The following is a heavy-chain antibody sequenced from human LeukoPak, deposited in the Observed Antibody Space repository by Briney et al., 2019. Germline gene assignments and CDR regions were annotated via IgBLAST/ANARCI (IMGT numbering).Heavy chain of an antibody. V-gene: IGHV1-8*03. Sequence: GASVKVSCKASGYTLTSYGISWVRQAPGQGLEWMGWMNPKSGNTGYAQKFQGRVTITRNTSISTAYMEVSSLRYEDTAVYYCARRAVDNSYYYYMDVWGKGTTVTVSS. CDR1: GYTLTSYG. CDR3: ARRAVDNSYYYYMDV. CDR2: MNPKSGNT. D-gene: IGHD6-19*01. J-gene: IGHJ6*03.